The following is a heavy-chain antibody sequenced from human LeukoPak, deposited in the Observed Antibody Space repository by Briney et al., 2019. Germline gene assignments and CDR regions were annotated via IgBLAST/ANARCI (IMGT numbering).Heavy chain of an antibody. CDR2: IYHSGST. Sequence: PSETLSLTCAVSGYSISSGYYWGWIRQPPGKGLEWIGSIYHSGSTYYNPSLKSRVTISVDTSKNQFSPKLSSVTAADTAVYYCARRTSGKHWYFDLWGRGTLVTVSS. V-gene: IGHV4-38-2*01. CDR1: GYSISSGYY. D-gene: IGHD1-14*01. J-gene: IGHJ2*01. CDR3: ARRTSGKHWYFDL.